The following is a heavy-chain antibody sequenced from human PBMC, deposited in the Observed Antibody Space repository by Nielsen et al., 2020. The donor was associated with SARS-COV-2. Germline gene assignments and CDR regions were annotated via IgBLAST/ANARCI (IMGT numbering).Heavy chain of an antibody. J-gene: IGHJ4*02. CDR3: AKIVGAFSFDY. Sequence: SETLSLTCTVSGGSISSSSYYWGWIRQPPGKGLEWIGSIYYSGSTYYNPSLKSRVTISVDTSKNQFSLKLSSVTAADTAGYYCAKIVGAFSFDYWGQGTLVTVSS. CDR2: IYYSGST. V-gene: IGHV4-39*01. CDR1: GGSISSSSYY. D-gene: IGHD1-26*01.